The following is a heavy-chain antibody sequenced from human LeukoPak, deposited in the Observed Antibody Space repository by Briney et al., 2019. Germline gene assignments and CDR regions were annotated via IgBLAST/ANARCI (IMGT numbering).Heavy chain of an antibody. CDR1: GFTFSSYE. V-gene: IGHV3-48*03. CDR3: ARPSRPYRSSEYFQH. J-gene: IGHJ1*01. Sequence: GGSLRLSCAASGFTFSSYEMNWVRQVPGKGLEWISYISSSGSTIYFADSVKGRFTISRDNAKNSLYLQMNSLRAEDTAVCYCARPSRPYRSSEYFQHWGQGTLVIVSS. D-gene: IGHD6-13*01. CDR2: ISSSGSTI.